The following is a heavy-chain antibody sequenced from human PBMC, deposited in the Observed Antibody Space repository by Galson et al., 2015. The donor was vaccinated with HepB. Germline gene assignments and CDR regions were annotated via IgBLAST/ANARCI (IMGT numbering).Heavy chain of an antibody. Sequence: SLRLSCAASGFTFSSYAMHWVRQAPGKGLEWVAVISYDGSNKYYADSVKGRFTISRDNSKNTLYLQMNSLRAEDTAVYYCAREGTYYYDSSGYFYFDYWVQGTLVTVSS. CDR3: AREGTYYYDSSGYFYFDY. CDR2: ISYDGSNK. V-gene: IGHV3-30*04. CDR1: GFTFSSYA. D-gene: IGHD3-22*01. J-gene: IGHJ4*02.